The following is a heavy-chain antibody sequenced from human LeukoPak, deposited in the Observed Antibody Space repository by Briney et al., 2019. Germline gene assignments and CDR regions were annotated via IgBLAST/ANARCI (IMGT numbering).Heavy chain of an antibody. J-gene: IGHJ4*02. V-gene: IGHV3-11*01. D-gene: IGHD3-10*01. Sequence: PGGSLRLSCAASGFTFSDYYMSWIRQAPGKGLEWVSYISSSGSTIYYADSVKGRFTISRDNAKNSLYLQMNSLRAEDTAVYYCAREEFSARGWFGELYFDYWGQGTLVTVSS. CDR1: GFTFSDYY. CDR3: AREEFSARGWFGELYFDY. CDR2: ISSSGSTI.